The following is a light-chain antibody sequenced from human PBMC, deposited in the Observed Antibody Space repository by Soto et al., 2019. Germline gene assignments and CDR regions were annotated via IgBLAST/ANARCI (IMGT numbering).Light chain of an antibody. CDR1: QSVLYSSNNNNY. V-gene: IGKV4-1*01. CDR3: QQYYTTQGT. J-gene: IGKJ1*01. CDR2: WAS. Sequence: DIVMTQSPDSLTVSLGERATINCKSSQSVLYSSNNNNYLAWYQHKPGQPPKLLIYWASTRESGVPDRFIGRGSGTDFTLTISSLQAEDVAVYSCQQYYTTQGTFGQGTKVEIK.